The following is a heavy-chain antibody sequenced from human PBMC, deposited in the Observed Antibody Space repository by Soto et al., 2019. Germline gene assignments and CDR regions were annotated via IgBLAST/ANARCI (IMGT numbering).Heavy chain of an antibody. V-gene: IGHV1-3*01. D-gene: IGHD3-10*01. CDR2: INAGNGNT. Sequence: GASVKVSCKASGYTFTSYAMHWVRQAPGQRLEWMGWINAGNGNTKYSQKFQGRVTITRDTSASTAYMELSSLRSEDTAVYYCARFGELFGNYYYYYGMDVWGQGTTVTVYS. J-gene: IGHJ6*02. CDR3: ARFGELFGNYYYYYGMDV. CDR1: GYTFTSYA.